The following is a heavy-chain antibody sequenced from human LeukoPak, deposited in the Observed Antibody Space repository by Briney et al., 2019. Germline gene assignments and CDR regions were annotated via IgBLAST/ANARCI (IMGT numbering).Heavy chain of an antibody. D-gene: IGHD3-10*01. J-gene: IGHJ5*02. CDR2: INHSGST. CDR3: ARANDYGSGSYYDWFDP. V-gene: IGHV4-34*01. Sequence: SETLSLTCAVYGGSFSGYYWSWIRQLPGKGLEWIGEINHSGSTSYNPSLKSRVTISVDTSKNQFSLKLSSVTAADTAVYYCARANDYGSGSYYDWFDPWGQGTLVTVSS. CDR1: GGSFSGYY.